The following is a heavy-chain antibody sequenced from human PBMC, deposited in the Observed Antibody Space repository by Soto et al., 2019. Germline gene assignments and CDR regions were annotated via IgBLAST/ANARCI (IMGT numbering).Heavy chain of an antibody. J-gene: IGHJ6*02. CDR3: ASDDFVVRGVYYYYGMDV. D-gene: IGHD3-10*01. V-gene: IGHV1-18*01. CDR2: ISGYNGNT. Sequence: QAQLVQSGAEVKKPGASVKVSCKASGYTFSSYGITWVRQAPGQGLEWMAWISGYNGNTNYAQTLQGRVTMTTDTSTNTAYMELRSLRSDDTAVYYCASDDFVVRGVYYYYGMDVWGQGTTVTVSS. CDR1: GYTFSSYG.